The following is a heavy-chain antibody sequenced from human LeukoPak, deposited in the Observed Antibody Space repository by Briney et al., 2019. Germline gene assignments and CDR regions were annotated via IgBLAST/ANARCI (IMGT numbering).Heavy chain of an antibody. J-gene: IGHJ4*02. V-gene: IGHV3-23*01. Sequence: GGSLRLSCAASGFTFSSYAMSGVRRAPGRGLEWVSAISGSGGSTYYADSARGRFTFSRDNSKNTLYMQMNSLRAEDKAVYYCAKDQDYDSSGDFDYWGQGTLVTVSS. CDR1: GFTFSSYA. D-gene: IGHD3-22*01. CDR2: ISGSGGST. CDR3: AKDQDYDSSGDFDY.